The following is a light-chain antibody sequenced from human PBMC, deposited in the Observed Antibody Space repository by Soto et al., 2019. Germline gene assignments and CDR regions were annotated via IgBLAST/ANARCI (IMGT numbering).Light chain of an antibody. J-gene: IGLJ1*01. CDR1: SSNIGSNT. Sequence: QSALAQPPSASWTPGQRVTISCSGSSSNIGSNTVNWYQQLPGTAPKLLIYSNNQRPSGVPDRFSGSKSGTSASLAISGLQSEDEADYYCAAWDDSLNYAFGTGTKVTVL. CDR2: SNN. V-gene: IGLV1-44*01. CDR3: AAWDDSLNYA.